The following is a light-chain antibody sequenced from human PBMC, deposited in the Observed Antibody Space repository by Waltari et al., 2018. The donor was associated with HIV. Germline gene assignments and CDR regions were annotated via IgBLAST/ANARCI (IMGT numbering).Light chain of an antibody. Sequence: NFILTQPHSVSESPGKTVTISCTRSSGSIASDYVKWYQQRLGSAPTVVIYDHRQRPSGVPDRFSGSIDSSSNSASLTISGLRSEDEADYYCQSSYSNSQVFGGGTKLTVL. J-gene: IGLJ2*01. CDR3: QSSYSNSQV. CDR1: SGSIASDY. CDR2: DHR. V-gene: IGLV6-57*03.